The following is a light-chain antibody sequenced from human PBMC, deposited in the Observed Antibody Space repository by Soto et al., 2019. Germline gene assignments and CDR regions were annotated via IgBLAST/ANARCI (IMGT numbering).Light chain of an antibody. Sequence: EIVLTQSPGTLSLSPGERATLSCRASKSVRSNYLAWYQQIPGQAPRLLISLTSSRATGIPDRFSGSGSGTGFTLTISRLEPEDFAVYFCQQYGSSPLYTFGQGTKLDIK. V-gene: IGKV3-20*01. CDR3: QQYGSSPLYT. J-gene: IGKJ2*01. CDR1: KSVRSNY. CDR2: LTS.